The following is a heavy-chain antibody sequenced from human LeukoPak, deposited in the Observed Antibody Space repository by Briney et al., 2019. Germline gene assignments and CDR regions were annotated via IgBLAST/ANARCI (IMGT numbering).Heavy chain of an antibody. J-gene: IGHJ6*03. CDR1: GFTFSSYG. CDR2: ISSSSSYI. CDR3: SSEVYQLLTGYYMDV. Sequence: KPGGSLRLSCAASGFTFSSYGMNWVRQAPGKGLEWVSSISSSSSYIYYADSVKGRFTISRDNAKNSLYLQMNSLRAEDTAVYYCSSEVYQLLTGYYMDVWGKGTTVTVSS. D-gene: IGHD2-2*01. V-gene: IGHV3-21*01.